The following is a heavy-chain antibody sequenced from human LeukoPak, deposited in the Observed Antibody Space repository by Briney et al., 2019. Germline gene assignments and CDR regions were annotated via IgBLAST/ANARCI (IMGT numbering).Heavy chain of an antibody. V-gene: IGHV4-59*01. Sequence: KPSETLSLTCTVSGGSISTFSWTWIRQFPGKGLEWIGSIYSRSTNYNPSLKSRVAISVHTSKNQFSLRLNSVTTADTAVYYCARDTTVASGMQYWGQGILVTVSS. CDR3: ARDTTVASGMQY. CDR2: IYSRST. D-gene: IGHD6-19*01. CDR1: GGSISTFS. J-gene: IGHJ4*02.